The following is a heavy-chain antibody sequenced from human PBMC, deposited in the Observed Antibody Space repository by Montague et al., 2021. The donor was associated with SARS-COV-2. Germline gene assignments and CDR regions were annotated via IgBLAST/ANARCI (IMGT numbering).Heavy chain of an antibody. CDR2: INHSGYT. D-gene: IGHD5-12*01. Sequence: SETLSLTCAVYGASSSNYYWSWIRQSPGKGLEWVGEINHSGYTDXNPSLEGRLTISLDSSKKQFSLKMTSVTAADTAIYYCASAPRYSFGFWAYWGQGTLVSVSS. J-gene: IGHJ4*02. CDR3: ASAPRYSFGFWAY. V-gene: IGHV4-34*01. CDR1: GASSSNYY.